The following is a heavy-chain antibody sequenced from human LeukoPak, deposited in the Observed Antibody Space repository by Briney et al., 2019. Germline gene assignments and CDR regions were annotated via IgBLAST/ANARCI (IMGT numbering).Heavy chain of an antibody. CDR1: GGSISSSSYY. CDR2: IYYSGST. V-gene: IGHV4-39*07. J-gene: IGHJ4*02. Sequence: KSSETLSLTCTVSGGSISSSSYYWGWIRQPPGKGLEWIGSIYYSGSTYYNPSLKSRVTMSVDTSKNQFSLKLSSVTAADTAVYYCARDAGHYSSSWYGLDYWGQGTLVTVSS. CDR3: ARDAGHYSSSWYGLDY. D-gene: IGHD6-13*01.